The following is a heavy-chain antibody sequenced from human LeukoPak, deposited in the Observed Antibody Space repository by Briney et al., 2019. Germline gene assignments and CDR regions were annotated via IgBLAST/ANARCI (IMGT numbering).Heavy chain of an antibody. Sequence: QTLSLTCAISGDSVSSNSAAWYWIRQSPSRGLEWLGRTYYRSKWYNDYAVSVKSRITINPDTSKNQSSLQLNSVTPEDTAVYYCARVGVVGATQGFDYWGQGTLVTVSS. CDR2: TYYRSKWYN. CDR1: GDSVSSNSAA. J-gene: IGHJ4*02. CDR3: ARVGVVGATQGFDY. V-gene: IGHV6-1*01. D-gene: IGHD1-26*01.